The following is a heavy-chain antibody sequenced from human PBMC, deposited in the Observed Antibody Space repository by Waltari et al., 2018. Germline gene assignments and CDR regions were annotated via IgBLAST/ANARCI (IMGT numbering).Heavy chain of an antibody. CDR3: ARVTFTGGGTGFDY. CDR2: IIPIFGTT. D-gene: IGHD2-15*01. CDR1: GDTFSSYS. J-gene: IGHJ4*02. V-gene: IGHV1-69*01. Sequence: QVQLVQSGAAVKKPGSSVKVSCKAPGDTFSSYSLRWVRQAPGQGLEWMGHIIPIFGTTNYAQKFQGRVTITADESTSTAYMDLNSLRSDDTAVYYCARVTFTGGGTGFDYWGQGTLVTVSS.